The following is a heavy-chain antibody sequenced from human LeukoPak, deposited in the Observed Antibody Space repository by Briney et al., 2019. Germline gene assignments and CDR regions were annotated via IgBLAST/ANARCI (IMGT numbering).Heavy chain of an antibody. CDR2: ISNTEGHI. CDR1: GFTLSDYE. CDR3: TREAAAGIDY. Sequence: GGSLRLSCAASGFTLSDYEMSWVRQAPGKGLEWISYISNTEGHINYADSVKGRFTISRDNAKNSLFLQMNSLRVEDTAVYFCTREAAAGIDYWGQGTLVTVSS. D-gene: IGHD6-13*01. V-gene: IGHV3-48*03. J-gene: IGHJ4*02.